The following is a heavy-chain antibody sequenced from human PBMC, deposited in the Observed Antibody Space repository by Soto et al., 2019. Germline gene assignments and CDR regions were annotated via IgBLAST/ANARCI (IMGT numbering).Heavy chain of an antibody. Sequence: QVQLVQSGAEVKKPGSSVKVSCKASGGTFSSYAISWVRQAPGQGLEWMGGIIPIFGTANYAQKFQGRVTITADESTSTAYMELSSLRYDDTAVYYCARAVTGGYGGNYLTLSYYGMDVWGQGTTVTVSS. V-gene: IGHV1-69*12. CDR3: ARAVTGGYGGNYLTLSYYGMDV. J-gene: IGHJ6*02. CDR1: GGTFSSYA. D-gene: IGHD4-17*01. CDR2: IIPIFGTA.